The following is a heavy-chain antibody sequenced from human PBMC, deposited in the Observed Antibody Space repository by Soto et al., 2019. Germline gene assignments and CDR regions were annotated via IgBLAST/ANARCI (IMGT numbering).Heavy chain of an antibody. D-gene: IGHD3-22*01. V-gene: IGHV1-69*01. CDR3: ARDGTLYDSSGYYYLY. CDR2: IIPLFGKA. J-gene: IGHJ4*02. Sequence: QVQLVQSGAEVKKPGSSVKVSCKASGGTFSRYAISWVRQAPGQGLEWMGGIIPLFGKANYAQKFQGRVTITADEATSTAYMELSSLRSEDMAVYYCARDGTLYDSSGYYYLYWGQGTLVTVSS. CDR1: GGTFSRYA.